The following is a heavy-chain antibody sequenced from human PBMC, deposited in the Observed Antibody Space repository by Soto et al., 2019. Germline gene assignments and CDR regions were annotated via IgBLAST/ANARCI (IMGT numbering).Heavy chain of an antibody. V-gene: IGHV4-31*03. CDR3: ARHGYYYDSSGSYDAFDI. D-gene: IGHD3-22*01. Sequence: SETLSLTCTVSGGSISSGGYYWSWIRQHPGKGLEWIGYIYYSGSTYYNPSLKSRVTISVDTSKNQFSLKLSSVTAADTAVYYCARHGYYYDSSGSYDAFDIWGQGTMVTVSS. CDR2: IYYSGST. CDR1: GGSISSGGYY. J-gene: IGHJ3*02.